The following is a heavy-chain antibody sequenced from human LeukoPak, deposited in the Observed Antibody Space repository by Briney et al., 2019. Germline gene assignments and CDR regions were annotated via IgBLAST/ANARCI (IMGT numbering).Heavy chain of an antibody. V-gene: IGHV1-69*05. CDR3: ARGNLPYYYDSSGSPSIDY. CDR1: GYTFTGYY. J-gene: IGHJ4*02. D-gene: IGHD3-22*01. Sequence: GASVKVSCKASGYTFTGYYMHWVRQAPGQGLEWMGRIIPIFGTANYAQKFQGRVTITTDESTSTAYMELSSLRSEDTAVYYCARGNLPYYYDSSGSPSIDYWGQGTLVTVSS. CDR2: IIPIFGTA.